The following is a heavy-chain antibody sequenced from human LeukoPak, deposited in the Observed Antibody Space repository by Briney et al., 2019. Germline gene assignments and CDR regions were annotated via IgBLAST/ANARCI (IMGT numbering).Heavy chain of an antibody. D-gene: IGHD2/OR15-2a*01. CDR1: GFTFSSYA. CDR3: ARTNSSPDRFDY. CDR2: ISYDGSNK. V-gene: IGHV3-30*14. J-gene: IGHJ4*02. Sequence: GRSLRLSCAASGFTFSSYAMHWVRQAPGKGLEWVAVISYDGSNKYYADSVKGRFSISRDNSKNTLYLQMNSLRAEDTAVYYCARTNSSPDRFDYWGQGTLVTVSS.